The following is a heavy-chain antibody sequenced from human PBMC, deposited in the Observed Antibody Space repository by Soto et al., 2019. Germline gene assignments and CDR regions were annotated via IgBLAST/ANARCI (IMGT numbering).Heavy chain of an antibody. CDR2: IYYSGST. CDR3: ASKGVAARGGNDY. D-gene: IGHD6-6*01. V-gene: IGHV4-59*12. CDR1: GGSISSYY. Sequence: PSETLSLTCTVSGGSISSYYWSWIRQPPGKGLEWIGYIYYSGSTNYNPSLKSRVTISVDTSKNQFSLKLSSVTAADTAVYYCASKGVAARGGNDYWGQGTLVTVSS. J-gene: IGHJ4*02.